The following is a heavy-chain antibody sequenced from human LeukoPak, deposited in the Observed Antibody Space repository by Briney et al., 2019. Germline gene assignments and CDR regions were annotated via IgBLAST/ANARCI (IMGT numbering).Heavy chain of an antibody. CDR3: ARDHAFGGVIVTFDY. V-gene: IGHV4-61*02. D-gene: IGHD3-16*02. CDR2: IYTSGSS. Sequence: SETLSLNCTASGGPHSSGSYYRRWVRQPAGKGLACIGGIYTSGSSNYNPSLKSRVTISVDTSNNQFSLKMSSVTAADTAVYYCARDHAFGGVIVTFDYWGQGTLVTVSS. CDR1: GGPHSSGSYY. J-gene: IGHJ4*02.